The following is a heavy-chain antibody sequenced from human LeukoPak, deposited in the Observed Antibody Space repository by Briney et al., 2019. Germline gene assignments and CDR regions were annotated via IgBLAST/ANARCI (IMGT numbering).Heavy chain of an antibody. D-gene: IGHD5-18*01. CDR2: IYPGDSDT. Sequence: GESLKISCKGSGYSFTSYWIGWVRQMPGKGLEWMGIIYPGDSDTRYSPSFQGQVTISADKSISTAYLQWSSLKASDTAMYYCARQGSGYSPTYYYYMDVGGKGTTVTISS. CDR3: ARQGSGYSPTYYYYMDV. CDR1: GYSFTSYW. V-gene: IGHV5-51*01. J-gene: IGHJ6*03.